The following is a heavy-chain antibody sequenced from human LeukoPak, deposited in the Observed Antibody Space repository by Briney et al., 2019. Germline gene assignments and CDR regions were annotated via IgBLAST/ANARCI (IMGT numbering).Heavy chain of an antibody. CDR2: ISSSSTTI. CDR1: GFTFSNYN. V-gene: IGHV3-48*01. Sequence: HPGGSLRLSCAASGFTFSNYNMNWVRQAPGKGLERVSYISSSSTTIHYADSVRGRFTISRDNARNSLYLQMNSLRAEDTAVYYCARDFLEDVYWGQGTLVTVSS. CDR3: ARDFLEDVY. J-gene: IGHJ4*02. D-gene: IGHD3-3*01.